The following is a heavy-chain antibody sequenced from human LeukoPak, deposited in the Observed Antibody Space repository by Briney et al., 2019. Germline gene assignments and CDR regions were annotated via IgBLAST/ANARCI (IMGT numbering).Heavy chain of an antibody. J-gene: IGHJ4*02. V-gene: IGHV4-39*07. D-gene: IGHD6-6*01. CDR3: ARSRSISIAALRYFDY. CDR2: INHSGST. Sequence: SETLSLTCIVSGGSISSSSYYWGWIRQPPGKGLEWIGEINHSGSTNYNPSLKSRVTISVDTSKNQFSLKLSSVTAADTAVYYCARSRSISIAALRYFDYWGQGTLVTVSS. CDR1: GGSISSSSYY.